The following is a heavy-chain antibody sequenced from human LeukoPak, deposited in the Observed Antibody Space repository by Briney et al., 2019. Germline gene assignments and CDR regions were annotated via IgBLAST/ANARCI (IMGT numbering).Heavy chain of an antibody. Sequence: ASVKVSCKASGYTFSHYYMHWVRQAPGQGLEWMGIINPSGGSTSYAQKFQGRVTITADESTSTAYMELSSLRSEDTAVYYCARALPSSSWYSPSFDYWGQGTLVTVSS. CDR2: INPSGGST. J-gene: IGHJ4*02. CDR1: GYTFSHYY. CDR3: ARALPSSSWYSPSFDY. V-gene: IGHV1-46*01. D-gene: IGHD6-13*01.